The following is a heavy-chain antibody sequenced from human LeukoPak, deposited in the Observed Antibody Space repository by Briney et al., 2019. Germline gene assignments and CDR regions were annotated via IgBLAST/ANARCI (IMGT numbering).Heavy chain of an antibody. CDR1: GFTLSSNW. J-gene: IGHJ4*02. CDR2: ISSSGSTI. Sequence: GALRLSCAVSGFTLSSNWMHWVRQVPGKGLEWVSYISSSGSTIYYADSVKGRFTISRDNAKNSLYLQMNSLRAEDAAVYYCARVLGHYFDYWGQGTLVTVSS. CDR3: ARVLGHYFDY. V-gene: IGHV3-48*04.